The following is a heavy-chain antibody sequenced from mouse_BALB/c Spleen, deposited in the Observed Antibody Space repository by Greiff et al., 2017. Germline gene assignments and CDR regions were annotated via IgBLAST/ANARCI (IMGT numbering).Heavy chain of an antibody. CDR3: AREITTGAMDY. D-gene: IGHD1-1*01. CDR1: GFTFSSYA. J-gene: IGHJ4*01. Sequence: EVKLVESGGGLVKPGGSLKLSCAASGFTFSSYAMSWVRQSPEKRLEWVAEISSGGSYTYYPDTVTGRFTISRDNAKNTLFLQMTSLRSEDTAMYYCAREITTGAMDYWGQGTSVTVSS. V-gene: IGHV5-9-4*01. CDR2: ISSGGSYT.